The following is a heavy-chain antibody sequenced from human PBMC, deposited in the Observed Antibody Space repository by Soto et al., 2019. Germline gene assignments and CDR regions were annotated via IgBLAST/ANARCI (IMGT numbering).Heavy chain of an antibody. CDR3: TTVFEY. CDR1: GFTLSDHY. J-gene: IGHJ4*02. Sequence: PGGSLRLSCAGSGFTLSDHYIDWVRQAPGKGLEWVGRSRDKAQGYSTAYAASVKGRFTISRDNAENTLYLQMNSLRAEDTAVYYCTTVFEYWGQGTPVTVSS. V-gene: IGHV3-72*01. CDR2: SRDKAQGYST.